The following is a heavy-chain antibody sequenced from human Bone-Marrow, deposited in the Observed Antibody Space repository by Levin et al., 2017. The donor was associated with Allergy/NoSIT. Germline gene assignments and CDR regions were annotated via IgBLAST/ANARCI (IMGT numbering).Heavy chain of an antibody. CDR1: GGSVRVGTYY. CDR2: IYHSGTT. CDR3: ARITVYGTSFDD. V-gene: IGHV4-61*01. Sequence: SQTLSLTCTVSGGSVRVGTYYWSWIRQPPGKRLEWIGYIYHSGTTKYNPSLNTRVTISVDTPKKQFSLKLSSVTAADTAVYYCARITVYGTSFDDWGQGTLVTVSS. J-gene: IGHJ4*02. D-gene: IGHD1-14*01.